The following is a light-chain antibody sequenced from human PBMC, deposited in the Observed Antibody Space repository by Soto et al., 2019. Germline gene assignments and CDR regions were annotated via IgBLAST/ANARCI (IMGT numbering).Light chain of an antibody. CDR2: DAS. CDR1: QSVTSY. CDR3: QQRTHLPPKYT. V-gene: IGKV3-11*01. Sequence: EIVLTQSPATLSLSPGERATLSCRASQSVTSYLAWYQQKPGQAPRLLIYDASNRATGIPARFSGSGSGTDFASTISILEIEYFAVYYCQQRTHLPPKYTLGQGTKQEIK. J-gene: IGKJ2*01.